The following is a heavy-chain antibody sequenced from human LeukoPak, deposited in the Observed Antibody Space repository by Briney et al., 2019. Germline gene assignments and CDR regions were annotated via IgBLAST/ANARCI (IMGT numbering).Heavy chain of an antibody. V-gene: IGHV4-39*01. CDR2: IYYSGST. CDR3: ARPRYYYDSSGYQNWFDP. D-gene: IGHD3-22*01. Sequence: PSETLSLTCTVPGGSISSSSYYWGWIRQPPGKGLEWIGSIYYSGSTYYNPSLKSRVTISVDTSKNQFSLKLSSVTAADTAVYYCARPRYYYDSSGYQNWFDPWGQGTLVTVSS. J-gene: IGHJ5*02. CDR1: GGSISSSSYY.